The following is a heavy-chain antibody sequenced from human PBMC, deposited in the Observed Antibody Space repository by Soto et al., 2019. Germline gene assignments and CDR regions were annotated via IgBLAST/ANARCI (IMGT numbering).Heavy chain of an antibody. D-gene: IGHD2-2*01. CDR1: GYTFTSYA. CDR3: ARVGSIVVVPAAIGWFDP. J-gene: IGHJ5*02. CDR2: INADNGNT. V-gene: IGHV1-3*01. Sequence: GASVKVSCKASGYTFTSYAMHWVRQAPGQRLEWMGWINADNGNTKYSQKFQGRVTITRDTSASTAYMELSSLRSEDTAVYYCARVGSIVVVPAAIGWFDPWAQGTLVTVSS.